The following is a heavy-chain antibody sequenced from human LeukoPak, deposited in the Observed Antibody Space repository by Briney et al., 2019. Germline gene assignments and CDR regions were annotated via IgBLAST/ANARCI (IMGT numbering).Heavy chain of an antibody. CDR1: GGSINGYF. V-gene: IGHV4-59*08. Sequence: SETLSLTCTVSGGSINGYFWSWIRQPPGKGLEWIGYNSGSTNYNPSLKSRVTISVEKSKNQLSLKLSSVTAADTAMYFCARGRGYGGNYLRAFDIWGQGTMVTVSS. CDR2: NSGST. J-gene: IGHJ3*02. D-gene: IGHD1-26*01. CDR3: ARGRGYGGNYLRAFDI.